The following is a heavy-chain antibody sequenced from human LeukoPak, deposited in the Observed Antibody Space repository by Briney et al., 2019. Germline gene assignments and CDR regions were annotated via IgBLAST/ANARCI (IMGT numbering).Heavy chain of an antibody. CDR1: GGSISSYY. CDR2: IYYSGST. J-gene: IGHJ5*02. Sequence: SETLSLTCTVSGGSISSYYWSWIRQPPGKGLEWIGYIYYSGSTNYNPSLKSRVTISVDTSKNQFSLKLSSVTAADTAVYYCASALTVTDWSDPWGQGTLVTVSS. CDR3: ASALTVTDWSDP. V-gene: IGHV4-59*01. D-gene: IGHD4-17*01.